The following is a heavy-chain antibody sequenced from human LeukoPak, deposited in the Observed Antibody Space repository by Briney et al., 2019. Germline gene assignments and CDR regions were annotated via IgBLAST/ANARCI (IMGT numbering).Heavy chain of an antibody. CDR2: INHSGST. D-gene: IGHD4-23*01. CDR1: GGSFSGYY. Sequence: SETLSLTCAVYGGSFSGYYWSWIRQPPGKGLEWIGEINHSGSTNYNPSLKSRVTISVDTSKNQFSLKLSSVTAADTAVYYCARSGGNRAGNWFDPWGQGTLVTVSS. CDR3: ARSGGNRAGNWFDP. J-gene: IGHJ5*02. V-gene: IGHV4-34*01.